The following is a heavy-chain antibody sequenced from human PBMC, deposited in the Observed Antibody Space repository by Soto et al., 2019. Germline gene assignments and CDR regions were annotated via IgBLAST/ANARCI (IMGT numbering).Heavy chain of an antibody. CDR3: EKDRQAGGNYGLYSDF. V-gene: IGHV3-23*01. CDR1: GFTFSSYG. CDR2: SSATGAGT. Sequence: EVQLLESGGGLVQPGGSLRLSCAASGFTFSSYGMTWVRQAPGKGLEWVSFSSATGAGTYYADSVKGRFTISRDNSKNTLYLQMTSLRADDTAVYYCEKDRQAGGNYGLYSDFWGQGALVIVSS. J-gene: IGHJ4*02. D-gene: IGHD1-7*01.